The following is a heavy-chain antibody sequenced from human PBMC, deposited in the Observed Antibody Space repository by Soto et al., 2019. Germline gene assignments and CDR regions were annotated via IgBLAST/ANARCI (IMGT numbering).Heavy chain of an antibody. J-gene: IGHJ5*02. D-gene: IGHD2-21*02. CDR3: ARSDCYGVCRGKWLDP. CDR2: INNVGST. Sequence: QVHLQQWGAGLLKPSETLSLTCAVYGGSFSPHYWSWIRQPPGKGLEWLGEINNVGSTNYNMSLMSRVTIAVDKAKSQFSLRLDSVTAADTAVYYCARSDCYGVCRGKWLDPWGQGILVTVSS. CDR1: GGSFSPHY. V-gene: IGHV4-34*01.